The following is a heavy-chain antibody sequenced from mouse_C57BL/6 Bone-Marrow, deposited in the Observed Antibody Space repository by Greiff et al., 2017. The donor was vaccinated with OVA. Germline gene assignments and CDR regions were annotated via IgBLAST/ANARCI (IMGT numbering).Heavy chain of an antibody. CDR2: IYPGDGDT. V-gene: IGHV1-82*01. CDR3: ARALYYGSSYVGFY. Sequence: VKLMESGPELVKPGASVKISCKASGYAFSSSWMNWVKQRPGKGLEWIGRIYPGDGDTNYNGKFKGKATLTADKSSSTAYMQLSSLTSEDSAVYFCARALYYGSSYVGFYWGQGTTLTVSS. CDR1: GYAFSSSW. J-gene: IGHJ2*01. D-gene: IGHD1-1*01.